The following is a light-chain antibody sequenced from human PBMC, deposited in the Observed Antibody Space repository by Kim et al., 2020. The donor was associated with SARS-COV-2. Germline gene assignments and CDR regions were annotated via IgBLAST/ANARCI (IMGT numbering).Light chain of an antibody. Sequence: GQSITISCTGTASDIGSYYYVSWYQHHPGKAPKLIIYDVTKRPSGVSPRFSGSKYGNTASLSISGLQSEDEADYYCSSYTPITTFVFGTGTKVTVL. CDR3: SSYTPITTFV. J-gene: IGLJ1*01. CDR2: DVT. V-gene: IGLV2-14*03. CDR1: ASDIGSYYY.